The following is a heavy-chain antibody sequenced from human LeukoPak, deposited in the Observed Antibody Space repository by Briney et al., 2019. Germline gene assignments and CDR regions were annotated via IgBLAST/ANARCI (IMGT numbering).Heavy chain of an antibody. V-gene: IGHV3-53*01. Sequence: GGSLRLSCAVSEFSVSSNYMNWVRQAPGKGLEWVSVIYSGGATYYADSVRGRFTISRDNSKNMVSLQMTSLGAEVTAVYYCARGRFSGPDDYWGQGPLVIVSS. D-gene: IGHD6-19*01. CDR3: ARGRFSGPDDY. CDR1: EFSVSSNY. CDR2: IYSGGAT. J-gene: IGHJ4*02.